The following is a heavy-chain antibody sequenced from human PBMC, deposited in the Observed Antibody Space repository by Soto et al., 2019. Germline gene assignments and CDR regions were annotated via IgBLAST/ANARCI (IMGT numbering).Heavy chain of an antibody. CDR3: ASTYSSSWYALYYYGMDV. J-gene: IGHJ6*02. V-gene: IGHV1-8*01. CDR2: MNPNSGNT. D-gene: IGHD6-13*01. CDR1: GYAFTGYD. Sequence: ASVKVSCKASGYAFTGYDINWVRQATGQGLEWMGWMNPNSGNTGYAQKFQGRVTMTRNTSISTAYMELSSLRSEDTAVYYCASTYSSSWYALYYYGMDVWGQGTTVTVSS.